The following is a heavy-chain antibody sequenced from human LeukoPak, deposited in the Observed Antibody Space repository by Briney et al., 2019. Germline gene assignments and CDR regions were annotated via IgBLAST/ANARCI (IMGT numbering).Heavy chain of an antibody. CDR3: ARFDEGFDY. CDR2: ISYDGSNK. Sequence: PGRSLRLSCAASGFTFSSYAMHWVRQAPGKGLEWVAVISYDGSNKYYADSVKGRFTISRDNSKNTLHLQMNSLRAEDTAVYYCARFDEGFDYWGQGTLVTVSS. V-gene: IGHV3-30-3*01. D-gene: IGHD3-10*01. J-gene: IGHJ4*02. CDR1: GFTFSSYA.